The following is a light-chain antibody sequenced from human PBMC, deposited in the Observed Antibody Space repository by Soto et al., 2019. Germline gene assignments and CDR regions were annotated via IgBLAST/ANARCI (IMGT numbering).Light chain of an antibody. CDR1: QSISSY. CDR3: QQSYTTPPT. Sequence: DIQMTQSPSSLSASVGDRVTITCRASQSISSYLNWYQQKPGKAPKLLIYAASSLQSGVPSRFSGSGSGTDFTLTISSLQHEDFETYYCQQSYTTPPTFGQATKVDIK. V-gene: IGKV1-39*01. J-gene: IGKJ1*01. CDR2: AAS.